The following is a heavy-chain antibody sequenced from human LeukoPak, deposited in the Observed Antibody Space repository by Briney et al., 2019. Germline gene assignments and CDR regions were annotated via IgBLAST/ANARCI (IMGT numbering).Heavy chain of an antibody. CDR3: ARGNYGDYHFDY. CDR2: ISSNGGST. Sequence: PGGSLRLSCAASGFTFSSYEMHWVRQAPGKGLEYVSAISSNGGSTYYANSVKGRFTISRDNSKNTLYLQMGSLRAEDMAVYYCARGNYGDYHFDYWGQGTLVTVSS. CDR1: GFTFSSYE. D-gene: IGHD4-17*01. J-gene: IGHJ4*02. V-gene: IGHV3-64*01.